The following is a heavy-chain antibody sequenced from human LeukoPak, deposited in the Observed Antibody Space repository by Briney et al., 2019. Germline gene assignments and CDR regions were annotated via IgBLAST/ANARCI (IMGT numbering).Heavy chain of an antibody. CDR3: ARDFDMGITPGDDFDF. CDR1: GFSFSKYW. J-gene: IGHJ4*02. V-gene: IGHV3-74*01. D-gene: IGHD3-9*01. Sequence: GGSLRLSCAASGFSFSKYWMHWVRHTPGEGLVWVARIKEDGTYTSYADSVKGRFTISRDKARNTVFLQMNSLRAEDTAVYYCARDFDMGITPGDDFDFWGQGTLVTVSS. CDR2: IKEDGTYT.